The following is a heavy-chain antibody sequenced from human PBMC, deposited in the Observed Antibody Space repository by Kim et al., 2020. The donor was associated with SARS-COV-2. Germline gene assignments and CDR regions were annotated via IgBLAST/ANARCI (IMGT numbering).Heavy chain of an antibody. D-gene: IGHD6-19*01. J-gene: IGHJ4*02. CDR2: INHSGST. CDR3: ARALLRSGWYF. CDR1: GGSFSGYY. V-gene: IGHV4-34*01. Sequence: SETLSLTCAVYGGSFSGYYWSWIRQPPGKGLEWIGEINHSGSTNYNPSLKSRVTISVDTSKNQFSLKLSSVTAADTAVYYCARALLRSGWYFWGQGTLVTVSS.